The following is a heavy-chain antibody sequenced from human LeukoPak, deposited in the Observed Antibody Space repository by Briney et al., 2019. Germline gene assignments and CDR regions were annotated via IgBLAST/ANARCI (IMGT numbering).Heavy chain of an antibody. CDR1: GFTFSSYS. Sequence: PGGSLSLSCAASGFTFSSYSMNWVRQAPGKGLEWVSFIRSSSTYISYADSVKGRFTISRDNANNSLYLQMNSLRAEDTAVYYCARDSGGFDPWGQGALVTVSS. CDR3: ARDSGGFDP. CDR2: IRSSSTYI. V-gene: IGHV3-21*01. J-gene: IGHJ5*02. D-gene: IGHD3-10*01.